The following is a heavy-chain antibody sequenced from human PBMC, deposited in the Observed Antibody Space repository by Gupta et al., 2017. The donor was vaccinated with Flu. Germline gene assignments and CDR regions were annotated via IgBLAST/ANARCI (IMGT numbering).Heavy chain of an antibody. CDR1: GGPFRSYA. D-gene: IGHD2-2*01. J-gene: IGHJ6*02. CDR2: IIPKFGII. Sequence: QVQLVQSGAEVKKPGSSVMVSCEASGGPFRSYAVDWVRQAPGQGPEWMGGIIPKFGIIYYAQKFQGRVTIRADKSTSTVYMELSSLRSEDTAVYYCARVGLFCDVTSCSSTKNHYFGMDVWGQGTTVTVSS. CDR3: ARVGLFCDVTSCSSTKNHYFGMDV. V-gene: IGHV1-69*17.